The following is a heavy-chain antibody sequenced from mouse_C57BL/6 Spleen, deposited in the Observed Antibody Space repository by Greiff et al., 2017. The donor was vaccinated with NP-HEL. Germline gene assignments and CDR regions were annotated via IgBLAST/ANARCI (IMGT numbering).Heavy chain of an antibody. CDR1: GYAFSSYW. J-gene: IGHJ3*01. D-gene: IGHD2-9*01. Sequence: VQLQQSGAELVKPGASVKISCKASGYAFSSYWMNWVKQRPGKGLEWIGQIYPGDGDTNYNGKFKGKATLTADKSSSTAYMQLSSLTSEDSAVYFCARQDNPTMVTTWFAYWGQGTLVTVSA. CDR2: IYPGDGDT. CDR3: ARQDNPTMVTTWFAY. V-gene: IGHV1-80*01.